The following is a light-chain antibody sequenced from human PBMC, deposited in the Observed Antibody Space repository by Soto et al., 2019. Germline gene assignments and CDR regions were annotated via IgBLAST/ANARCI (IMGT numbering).Light chain of an antibody. CDR3: QQYCCAPRT. V-gene: IGKV3-20*01. CDR2: GSS. Sequence: EIVLTQSPPTLSFSPGERATLSCRASQSVTSDYLAWYQQKHGQAPRLLIYGSSTRATGIPDRFSGSGSGTDFTLTITRLEPEDFAVYYCQQYCCAPRTFGQGTKVDIK. J-gene: IGKJ1*01. CDR1: QSVTSDY.